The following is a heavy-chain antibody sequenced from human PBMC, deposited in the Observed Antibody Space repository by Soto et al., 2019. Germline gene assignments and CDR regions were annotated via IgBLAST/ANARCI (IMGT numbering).Heavy chain of an antibody. Sequence: QVQLVQSGAEVKKPGSSVKVSCKASGGTFSSYTISWVRQAPGQGLEWMGRIIPILGIANYAQKFQGRVTITADKSTSTAYMELSSLRSEDTAVYYCARVGDNGDYGSGSYFSTFDYWGQGTLVTVSS. CDR3: ARVGDNGDYGSGSYFSTFDY. CDR1: GGTFSSYT. D-gene: IGHD3-10*01. J-gene: IGHJ4*02. V-gene: IGHV1-69*02. CDR2: IIPILGIA.